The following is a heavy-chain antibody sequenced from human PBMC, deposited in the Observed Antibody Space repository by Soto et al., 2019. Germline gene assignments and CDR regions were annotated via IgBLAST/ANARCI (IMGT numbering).Heavy chain of an antibody. CDR1: GFAFSDYY. Sequence: EVQLVESGGGLVQPGGSLRLSCAASGFAFSDYYMDWVRQAPGKGLEWVGRIRNKVNSYSTEYVASVKGRFIISRDDSKNSVYLQMNSLKTEDTAVYYCARGGSYSAHDSWGQGTLVTVSS. CDR2: IRNKVNSYST. J-gene: IGHJ4*02. V-gene: IGHV3-72*01. D-gene: IGHD1-26*01. CDR3: ARGGSYSAHDS.